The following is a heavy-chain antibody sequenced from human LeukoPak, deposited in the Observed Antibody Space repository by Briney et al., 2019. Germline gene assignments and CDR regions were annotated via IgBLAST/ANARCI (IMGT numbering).Heavy chain of an antibody. V-gene: IGHV4-34*01. J-gene: IGHJ4*02. Sequence: SETLSLTCAVYGGSFSGYYWSWLRQPPGKGLEWMGEINHSGSTNYNPSLKRRVTISVDTSKNQFSLKLSSVTAADTAVYYCARGSECSSTSCEFTMVRGVITFFDYWGQGTLVTVSP. CDR2: INHSGST. CDR1: GGSFSGYY. D-gene: IGHD3-10*01. CDR3: ARGSECSSTSCEFTMVRGVITFFDY.